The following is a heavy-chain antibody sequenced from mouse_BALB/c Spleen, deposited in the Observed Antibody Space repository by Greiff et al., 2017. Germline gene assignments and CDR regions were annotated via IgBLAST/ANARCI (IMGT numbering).Heavy chain of an antibody. D-gene: IGHD2-4*01. CDR2: INPSNGGT. J-gene: IGHJ3*01. V-gene: IGHV1S81*02. Sequence: VQLQESGAELVKPGASVKLSCKASGYTFTSYYMYWVKQRPGQGLEWIGEINPSNGGTNFNEKFKSKATLTVDKSSSTAYMQLSSLTSEDSAVYYCTRVDDDGGFAYWGQGTLVTVSA. CDR1: GYTFTSYY. CDR3: TRVDDDGGFAY.